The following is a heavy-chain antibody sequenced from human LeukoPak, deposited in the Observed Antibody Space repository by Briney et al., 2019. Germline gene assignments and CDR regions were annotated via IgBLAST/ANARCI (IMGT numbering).Heavy chain of an antibody. Sequence: GGSLRLSCAASGFTFSDYYMSWVRQAPGKGLEWVAVISYDGSNKYYADSVKGRFTISRDNSKNTLYLQMNSLRAEDTAVYYCAKDMGAAAGTPLDYWGQGTLVTVSS. D-gene: IGHD6-13*01. J-gene: IGHJ4*02. CDR1: GFTFSDYY. CDR3: AKDMGAAAGTPLDY. V-gene: IGHV3-30*18. CDR2: ISYDGSNK.